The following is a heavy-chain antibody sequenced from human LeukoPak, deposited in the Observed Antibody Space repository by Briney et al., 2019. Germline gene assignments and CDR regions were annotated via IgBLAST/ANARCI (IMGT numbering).Heavy chain of an antibody. D-gene: IGHD3-22*01. V-gene: IGHV4-4*07. CDR2: VHYSGTT. CDR1: GGSISTYY. Sequence: SETLSLTCTVSGGSISTYYWSWLRQPAGKGLEWLGRVHYSGTTNHNASLQSRITISLDTSKNQLSLRLTSVTAADTAVYYCARGHFYDSSGFDYWGQGTLVTVSS. CDR3: ARGHFYDSSGFDY. J-gene: IGHJ4*02.